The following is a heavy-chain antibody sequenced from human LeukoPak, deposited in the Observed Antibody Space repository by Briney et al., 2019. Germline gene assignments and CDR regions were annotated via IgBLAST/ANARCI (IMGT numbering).Heavy chain of an antibody. J-gene: IGHJ4*02. CDR2: IWNDGNNK. CDR3: ARHIWKGSCRSTSCSSLDY. CDR1: GFTFINYG. D-gene: IGHD2-2*01. V-gene: IGHV3-33*01. Sequence: GGSLRLSCAASGFTFINYGMEWVRQAPGKGLEWVALIWNDGNNKHYADSVKGRFSISRDNSKNTLYLQMNSLRAEDTAVYYCARHIWKGSCRSTSCSSLDYWGQGTLVTVSS.